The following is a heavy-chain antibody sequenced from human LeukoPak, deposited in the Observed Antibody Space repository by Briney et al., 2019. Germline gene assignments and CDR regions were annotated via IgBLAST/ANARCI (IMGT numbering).Heavy chain of an antibody. Sequence: GGSLRLSCAASGFTFSDYNMNWVRHTPGKGLEWVSSISGGSRHIYYADSVKGRFTISRDNAKSSLYLQMNSLRAEDTAVYYCAKVLRGEFSCLDYWGQGTLVTVSS. CDR3: AKVLRGEFSCLDY. CDR1: GFTFSDYN. D-gene: IGHD3-16*02. V-gene: IGHV3-21*01. CDR2: ISGGSRHI. J-gene: IGHJ4*02.